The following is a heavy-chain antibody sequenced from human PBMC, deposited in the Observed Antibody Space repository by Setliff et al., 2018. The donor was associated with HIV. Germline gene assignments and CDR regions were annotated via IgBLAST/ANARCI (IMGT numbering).Heavy chain of an antibody. J-gene: IGHJ4*02. Sequence: GGSLRLSCAASGFTFSSYAMSWVRQAPGKGLEWVSAIGPVGTSTYYVDSVKGRFTISRDDAKTSLYLQMNSLRVEDTAVYYCAAVPWGHSSLIIDHWGQGTPVTVSS. V-gene: IGHV3-23*01. D-gene: IGHD3-16*01. CDR2: IGPVGTST. CDR3: AAVPWGHSSLIIDH. CDR1: GFTFSSYA.